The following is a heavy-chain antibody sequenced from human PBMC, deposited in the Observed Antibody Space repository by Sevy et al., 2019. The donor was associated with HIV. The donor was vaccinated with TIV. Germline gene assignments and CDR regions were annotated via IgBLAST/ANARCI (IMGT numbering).Heavy chain of an antibody. J-gene: IGHJ5*02. CDR2: IYHSGST. V-gene: IGHV4-30-2*01. CDR1: GGSISSGGYS. D-gene: IGHD3-10*01. CDR3: ARGSGYYGSGRPSNWFDP. Sequence: SETLSLTCAVSGGSISSGGYSWSWIRQPPGKGLEWIGYIYHSGSTYYNPSLKSRVTISVDRSKNQFSLMLSSVTAADTAVYYCARGSGYYGSGRPSNWFDPWGQGTLVTVSS.